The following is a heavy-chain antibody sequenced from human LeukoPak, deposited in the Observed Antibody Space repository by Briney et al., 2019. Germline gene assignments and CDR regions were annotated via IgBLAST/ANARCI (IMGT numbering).Heavy chain of an antibody. CDR1: RYSFDSYA. V-gene: IGHV3-23*01. D-gene: IGHD6-13*01. CDR3: AKGSLGSWYYFDY. CDR2: FSRSGPDT. Sequence: GGSLRLSCEGSRYSFDSYAMTWVRQAPGKGPEWVSTFSRSGPDTYYADSVKGRFTIFRDNSKNTLYLQMNSLRAEDTAVYYCAKGSLGSWYYFDYWGQGTLVTVSS. J-gene: IGHJ4*02.